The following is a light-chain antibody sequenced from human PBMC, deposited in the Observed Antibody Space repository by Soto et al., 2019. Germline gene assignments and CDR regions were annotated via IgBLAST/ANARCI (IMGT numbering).Light chain of an antibody. CDR2: EVS. J-gene: IGLJ1*01. CDR1: SNDVGRYNL. V-gene: IGLV2-14*02. CDR3: SSYTSSSTLYV. Sequence: QSALTQPASVSGSPEQSITISCTGTSNDVGRYNLVSWYQQHPGKAPKLMIYEVSNRPSGVSNRFSGSKSGNTASLTISGLQAEDEADYYCSSYTSSSTLYVFGTGTKLTVL.